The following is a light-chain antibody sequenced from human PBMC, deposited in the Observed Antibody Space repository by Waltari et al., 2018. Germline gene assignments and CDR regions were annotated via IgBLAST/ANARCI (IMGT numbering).Light chain of an antibody. V-gene: IGKV4-1*01. CDR1: VLHNSDDKNM. J-gene: IGKJ1*01. CDR2: WES. CDR3: KQYYRSRT. Sequence: VLHNSDDKNMLAWDQQRPGQPPKLLIYWESSREAGVPDRFSGGESGTDFTRSFSSLRAEDVAVYYCKQYYRSRTFGQGTKVEIK.